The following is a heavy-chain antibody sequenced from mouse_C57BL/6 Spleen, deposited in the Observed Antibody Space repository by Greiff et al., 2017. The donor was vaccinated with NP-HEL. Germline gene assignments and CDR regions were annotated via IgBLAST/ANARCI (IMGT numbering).Heavy chain of an antibody. D-gene: IGHD4-1*02. CDR1: GYTFTSYG. V-gene: IGHV1-81*01. CDR3: ARSPQLGRGYFDV. Sequence: VQLQQSGAELARPGASVKLSCKASGYTFTSYGISWVKQRTGQGLEWIGEIYPRSGNTYYNEKFKGKATLTADKSSSTAYMELRSLTSEDSAVYFCARSPQLGRGYFDVWGTGTTVTVSS. J-gene: IGHJ1*03. CDR2: IYPRSGNT.